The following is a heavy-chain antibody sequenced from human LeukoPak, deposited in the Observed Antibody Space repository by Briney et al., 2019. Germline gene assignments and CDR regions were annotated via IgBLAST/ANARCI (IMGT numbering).Heavy chain of an antibody. J-gene: IGHJ4*01. CDR2: INGDGSST. CDR3: ARASTTVPNLLDN. CDR1: GFTFSTYW. V-gene: IGHV3-74*01. D-gene: IGHD4-17*01. Sequence: GGSLRLSCVASGFTFSTYWMHWVRQARGKGLLWVSRINGDGSSTNYADSVKGRFTISRDNAKNTLYLQMNSLRAEDTAVYYCARASTTVPNLLDNWGHGILVSVSS.